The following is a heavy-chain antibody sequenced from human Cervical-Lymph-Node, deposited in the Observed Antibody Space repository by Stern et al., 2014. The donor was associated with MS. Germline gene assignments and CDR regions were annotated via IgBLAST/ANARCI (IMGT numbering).Heavy chain of an antibody. V-gene: IGHV4-31*03. CDR3: ARGPQGDRWYVFDY. Sequence: QLQLQESGPGTVKPSQTLSLACTVSGGSLTRGVFYWSWIRQHPGKGLEWIGSISNTGNTYYSPSLESRLSISVDTSQNQFSLRLSSLTAADTAVYYCARGPQGDRWYVFDYWGQGTLVTVSS. D-gene: IGHD4-23*01. J-gene: IGHJ4*02. CDR1: GGSLTRGVFY. CDR2: ISNTGNT.